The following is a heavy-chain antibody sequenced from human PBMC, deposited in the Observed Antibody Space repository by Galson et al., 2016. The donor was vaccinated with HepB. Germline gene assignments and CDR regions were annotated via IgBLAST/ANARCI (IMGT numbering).Heavy chain of an antibody. J-gene: IGHJ1*01. V-gene: IGHV3-15*05. D-gene: IGHD2-21*01. CDR3: TTRGGANN. Sequence: SLRLSCAASGFNFTDAWMHWVRQAPGKGLEWVGRVKSKSAVGTTDYAAPVKGRFIISRDDSKNTVYLQMNSLKTEDTAIYYCTTRGGANNWGQGTPVTVSS. CDR2: VKSKSAVGTT. CDR1: GFNFTDAW.